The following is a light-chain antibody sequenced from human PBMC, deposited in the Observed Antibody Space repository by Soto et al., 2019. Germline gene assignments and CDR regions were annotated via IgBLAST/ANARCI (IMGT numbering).Light chain of an antibody. CDR2: AAS. CDR3: PQHNIYPLT. J-gene: IGKJ4*01. Sequence: DVQMTQSPSSLSASVGDRVTITCRASQDINSYLAWYQQKPGNAPKSLIYAASSLQTGVPSRFRASASGTDFTLTIRNLQPEDSATYYCPQHNIYPLTFGGGTKVEIK. CDR1: QDINSY. V-gene: IGKV1D-16*01.